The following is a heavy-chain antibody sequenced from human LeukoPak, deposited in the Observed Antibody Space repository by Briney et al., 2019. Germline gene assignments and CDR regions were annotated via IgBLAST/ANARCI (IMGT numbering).Heavy chain of an antibody. J-gene: IGHJ3*02. V-gene: IGHV4-61*05. CDR3: ARTFYYESSDYYYYAFDI. Sequence: PSDTLSLTCTVSGGSISSSSYYWGWIRQPPGKGLEWIGYAYYTESTNYNPSLKSRVTISVDTSKNQFSLKLSSVTAADTAVYYCARTFYYESSDYYYYAFDIWGQGTMVTVSS. D-gene: IGHD3-22*01. CDR2: AYYTEST. CDR1: GGSISSSSYY.